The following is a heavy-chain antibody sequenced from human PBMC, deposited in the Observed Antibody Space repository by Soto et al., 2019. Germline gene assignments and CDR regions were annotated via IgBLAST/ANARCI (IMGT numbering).Heavy chain of an antibody. CDR2: LSGSGGTT. D-gene: IGHD3-10*01. J-gene: IGHJ4*02. CDR3: AKQRADYGSGSDTYYFDF. Sequence: EVQLLESGGGLVQPGGSLRLSCSTSGFTFSTYAMNWVRQAPGKGLEWVSGLSGSGGTTYYADSVRGRFTISRDNSKNTLFLQTNSLRAEDTALYYCAKQRADYGSGSDTYYFDFWGQGTLVTVSS. CDR1: GFTFSTYA. V-gene: IGHV3-23*01.